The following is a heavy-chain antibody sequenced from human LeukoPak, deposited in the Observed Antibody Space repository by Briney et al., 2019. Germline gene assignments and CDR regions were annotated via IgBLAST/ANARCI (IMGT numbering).Heavy chain of an antibody. D-gene: IGHD2-15*01. Sequence: GGSLRLSCAAPGFTFSSYWMHWVRQAPGKGLMWVSRIKSDESITSYADSVKGRFTVSRDNAKNTLFLQMNSLRAEDTAVYYCTKSDIFDIWGLGTMVTVSS. J-gene: IGHJ3*02. V-gene: IGHV3-74*01. CDR1: GFTFSSYW. CDR2: IKSDESIT. CDR3: TKSDIFDI.